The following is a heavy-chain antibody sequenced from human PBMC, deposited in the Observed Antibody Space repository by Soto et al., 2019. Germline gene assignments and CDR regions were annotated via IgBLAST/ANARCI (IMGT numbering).Heavy chain of an antibody. CDR2: IWYDGSNK. J-gene: IGHJ6*02. CDR3: ARDEPEVHYDIPSGMDV. CDR1: GFTFSSYG. D-gene: IGHD3-9*01. Sequence: QVQLVESGGGVVQPGRSLRFSCAASGFTFSSYGMHWVRQAPGKGLEWVAVIWYDGSNKYYADSVKGRFTISRDNSKNTLYLQMNSLRAEDTAVYYCARDEPEVHYDIPSGMDVWGQGTTVTVSS. V-gene: IGHV3-33*01.